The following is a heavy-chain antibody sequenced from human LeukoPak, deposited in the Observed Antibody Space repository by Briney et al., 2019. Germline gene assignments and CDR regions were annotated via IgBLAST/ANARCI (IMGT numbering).Heavy chain of an antibody. CDR2: ISSSSSYI. CDR1: EFTFSGYT. V-gene: IGHV3-21*01. D-gene: IGHD6-13*01. J-gene: IGHJ4*02. Sequence: PGGSLRLSCAASEFTFSGYTMNWVRKAPGKGLEWVSSISSSSSYIYYADSVKGRFTISRDNAKNSLYLQMNSLRAEDTDVYYCARAVAVDYGGEGTLVTVSS. CDR3: ARAVAVDY.